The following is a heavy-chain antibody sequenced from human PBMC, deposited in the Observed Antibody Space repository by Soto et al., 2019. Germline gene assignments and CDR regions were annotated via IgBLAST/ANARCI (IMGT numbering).Heavy chain of an antibody. Sequence: EVQLVESGGGLVKPGGSLRLSCAASGFTCSSYSMNWVRQAPGKGLEWVSSISSSSSYIYYADSVKGRFTISRDNAKNSLYLQTNSLRAEDTAVYYCASDGSGYGSGGFDYWGQGTLVTFSS. CDR1: GFTCSSYS. CDR3: ASDGSGYGSGGFDY. D-gene: IGHD5-12*01. CDR2: ISSSSSYI. J-gene: IGHJ4*02. V-gene: IGHV3-21*01.